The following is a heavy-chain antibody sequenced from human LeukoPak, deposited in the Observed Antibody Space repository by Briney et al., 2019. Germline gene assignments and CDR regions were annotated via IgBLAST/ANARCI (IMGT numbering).Heavy chain of an antibody. D-gene: IGHD3-10*01. J-gene: IGHJ4*02. Sequence: GGSLRLSCAASGFTFDDYGMSWVRQAPGKGLEWVSVIYSGGSTYYADSVKGRFTISRDNSKNTLYLQMNSLRAEDTAVYYCARDTGYGSGRRDSEGWGQGTLVTVSS. CDR1: GFTFDDYG. V-gene: IGHV3-53*01. CDR3: ARDTGYGSGRRDSEG. CDR2: IYSGGST.